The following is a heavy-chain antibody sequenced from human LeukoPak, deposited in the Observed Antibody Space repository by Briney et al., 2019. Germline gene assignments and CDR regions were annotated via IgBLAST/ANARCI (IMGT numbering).Heavy chain of an antibody. CDR3: ARDAVSHMNAMDV. CDR2: ISYSGST. V-gene: IGHV4-61*01. J-gene: IGHJ6*02. D-gene: IGHD2-21*01. Sequence: SETLSLTCTVSGGSVSSGSYYWSWIRQPPGKGLEWIGYISYSGSTNYNPSFKSRVTISVDTSKNQFSLKVNSVTAADTAVYYCARDAVSHMNAMDVWGQGTTVTVSS. CDR1: GGSVSSGSYY.